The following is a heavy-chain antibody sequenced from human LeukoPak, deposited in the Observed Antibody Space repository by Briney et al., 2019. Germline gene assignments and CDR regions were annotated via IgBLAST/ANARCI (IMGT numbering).Heavy chain of an antibody. CDR2: INPNSGGT. J-gene: IGHJ4*02. D-gene: IGHD3-10*01. CDR1: GYTFSAYY. CDR3: ARAYGSGSSYHPDY. V-gene: IGHV1-2*02. Sequence: ASVRVSCKASGYTFSAYYMHWVRQAPGQGVEWMGWINPNSGGTNSSQKFQDRVTLTRDTSITTAYMELSSLRSDDTAVYYCARAYGSGSSYHPDYWGQGTLVTVSS.